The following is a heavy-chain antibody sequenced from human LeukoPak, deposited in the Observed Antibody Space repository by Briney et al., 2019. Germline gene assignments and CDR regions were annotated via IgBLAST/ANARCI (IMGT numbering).Heavy chain of an antibody. CDR3: ARGATKAPYDY. CDR2: IYSGGST. D-gene: IGHD5-12*01. Sequence: GGSLRLSCTASGFTFGDYAMSWVRQAPGKGLEWVSVIYSGGSTYYADSVKGRFTISRDNSKNTLYLQMNSLRAEDTAVYYCARGATKAPYDYWGQGTLVTVSS. CDR1: GFTFGDYA. J-gene: IGHJ4*02. V-gene: IGHV3-66*01.